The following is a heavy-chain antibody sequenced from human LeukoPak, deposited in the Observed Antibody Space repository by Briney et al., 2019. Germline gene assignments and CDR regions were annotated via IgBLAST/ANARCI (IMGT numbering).Heavy chain of an antibody. V-gene: IGHV1-46*01. Sequence: GASVKVSCKASGYTFINNWMHWVRQAPGQGLEWIGLINPTGTGTLYAQKFQGRVTMTRDMSMSTDYMELSSLRSEDTAVYYCARDNSVGDIAWWFDPWGQGTLVTVSS. CDR1: GYTFINNW. D-gene: IGHD3-10*01. CDR2: INPTGTGT. J-gene: IGHJ5*02. CDR3: ARDNSVGDIAWWFDP.